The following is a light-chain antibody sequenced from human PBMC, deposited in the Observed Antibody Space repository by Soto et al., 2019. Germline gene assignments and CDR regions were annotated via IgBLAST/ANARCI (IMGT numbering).Light chain of an antibody. CDR1: NRDVGSYNL. J-gene: IGLJ1*01. CDR2: EGT. CDR3: CSFAGSSTYV. V-gene: IGLV2-23*01. Sequence: QSALTQPASVSGSPGQSITISCTGTNRDVGSYNLVSWYQQHPGNAPKLIIYEGTKRPSGVSYRFSGSKSGNTASLTISGLQEEDEGDYHCCSFAGSSTYVFGTGTKVTVL.